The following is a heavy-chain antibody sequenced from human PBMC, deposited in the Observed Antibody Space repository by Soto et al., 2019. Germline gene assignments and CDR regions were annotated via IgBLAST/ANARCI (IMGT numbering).Heavy chain of an antibody. CDR2: INAGNGNT. CDR1: GYTFTSYA. CDR3: ARDGVVPAAMHYSGYEDAFNY. J-gene: IGHJ4*02. V-gene: IGHV1-3*01. D-gene: IGHD2-2*01. Sequence: ASVKVSCKASGYTFTSYAMHWVRQAPGQRLEWMGWINAGNGNTKYSQKFQGRVTITRDTSASTAYMELSSLRSEDTAVYYCARDGVVPAAMHYSGYEDAFNYSGQGPLVTVSS.